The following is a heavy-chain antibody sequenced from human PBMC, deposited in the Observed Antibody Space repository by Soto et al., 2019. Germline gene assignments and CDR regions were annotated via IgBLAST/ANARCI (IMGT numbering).Heavy chain of an antibody. CDR2: ISYSGST. Sequence: SETLSLTCTVSGVTISSVGYYWNWVRQPPGKGLEWIGSISYSGSTYYNPSLRSRVIISVDTSKNQLSLKLSSVTAADTAVYYCAREDKSDGYDSWGQGTLVTVSS. V-gene: IGHV4-31*03. D-gene: IGHD5-18*01. CDR1: GVTISSVGYY. CDR3: AREDKSDGYDS. J-gene: IGHJ4*02.